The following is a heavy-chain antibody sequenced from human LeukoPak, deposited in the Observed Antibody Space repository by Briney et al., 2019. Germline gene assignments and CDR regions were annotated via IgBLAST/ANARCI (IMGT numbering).Heavy chain of an antibody. CDR1: GASISSGSNY. D-gene: IGHD3-10*01. CDR3: ARERYYGSGVK. V-gene: IGHV4-61*02. Sequence: SETLSLTCSVSGASISSGSNYWTWIRQPAGKGLEWIGRIHTSGGTNYNPSLKSRVTISIDTSKNQFSLYLSSVTAADTAVYYCARERYYGSGVKWGQGTLVTVSS. CDR2: IHTSGGT. J-gene: IGHJ4*02.